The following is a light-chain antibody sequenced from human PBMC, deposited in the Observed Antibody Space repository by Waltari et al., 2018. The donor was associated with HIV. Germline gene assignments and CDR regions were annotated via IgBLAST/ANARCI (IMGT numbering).Light chain of an antibody. Sequence: SSERTQDPAVSVALEQTVRTTCQGDSIRSYYANWYQPTPGQAPILVSHGDDTRPSGIPGRFSGSNSGYTASLTITGAQAEDEADYYCPSRDRGGYVLFGGGTKLTVL. CDR2: GDD. V-gene: IGLV3-19*01. J-gene: IGLJ2*01. CDR1: SIRSYY. CDR3: PSRDRGGYVL.